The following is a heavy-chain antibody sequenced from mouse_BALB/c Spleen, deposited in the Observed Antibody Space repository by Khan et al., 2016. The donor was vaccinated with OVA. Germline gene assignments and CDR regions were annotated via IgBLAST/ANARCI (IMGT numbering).Heavy chain of an antibody. Sequence: QIQLVQSGPELKKPGETVKISCKASGYTFTNYGMNWVKQSPGKALKWMGWINTYTGEPTYADDFKGRFAFSLETSASTAYLQINNLTNEDTATYFCARPPYFSYILAYWGQGTSVSVSS. D-gene: IGHD2-10*01. J-gene: IGHJ4*01. CDR3: ARPPYFSYILAY. CDR2: INTYTGEP. CDR1: GYTFTNYG. V-gene: IGHV9-3-1*01.